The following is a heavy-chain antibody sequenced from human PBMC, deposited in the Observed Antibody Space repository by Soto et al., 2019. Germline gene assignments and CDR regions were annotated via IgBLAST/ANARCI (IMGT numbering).Heavy chain of an antibody. Sequence: ASVKVSCKASGYTFTSYAMHWVRQAPGQRLEWMGWINAGNGNTKYSQKFQGRVTITRDTSASTVYMELSSLRSEDTAVYYCARSISMIVVVPAGPFDYWGQGTLVTSPQ. D-gene: IGHD3-22*01. CDR2: INAGNGNT. CDR1: GYTFTSYA. V-gene: IGHV1-3*01. J-gene: IGHJ4*02. CDR3: ARSISMIVVVPAGPFDY.